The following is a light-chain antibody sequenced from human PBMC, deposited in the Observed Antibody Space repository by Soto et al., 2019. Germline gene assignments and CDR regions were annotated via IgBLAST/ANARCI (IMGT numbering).Light chain of an antibody. CDR2: EVS. CDR1: SSDVGGYDY. CDR3: SSFAGSDNWV. J-gene: IGLJ3*02. V-gene: IGLV2-8*01. Sequence: QSVLTQPPSASWSPGQSVTISCTGTSSDVGGYDYVSWYQQHPGKAPKLMIYEVSKRPSGVPDRFSGSKSGNTASLTVSGLQAEDDSDYYCSSFAGSDNWVFGGGTKLPVL.